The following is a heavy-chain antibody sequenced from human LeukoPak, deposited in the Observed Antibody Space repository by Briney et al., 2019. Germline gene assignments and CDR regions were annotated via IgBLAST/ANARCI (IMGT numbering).Heavy chain of an antibody. CDR1: GFTFSSYS. CDR3: VRDSVYAFHI. V-gene: IGHV3-21*01. CDR2: ISSSSSYI. Sequence: PGGSLRLSCAASGFTFSSYSMNWVRQAPGKGLEWVSSISSSSSYIYYADSVKGRFTISRDNSKKTLFLQMSSLRAEDTAVYYCVRDSVYAFHIWGHGTKVTVSS. J-gene: IGHJ3*02.